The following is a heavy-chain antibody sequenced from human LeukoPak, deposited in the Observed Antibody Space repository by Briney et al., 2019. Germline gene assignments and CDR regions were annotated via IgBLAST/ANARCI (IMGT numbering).Heavy chain of an antibody. CDR2: INHSGST. J-gene: IGHJ4*02. CDR3: AREGSMTARPFVSIDY. CDR1: GGSFSGYY. Sequence: SETLSLTCAVYGGSFSGYYWSWIRQLPGKGLEWIGEINHSGSTNYNPSLKSRVTISVDTSKNQFSLKLSSVTAADTAVYYCAREGSMTARPFVSIDYWGQGTLVTVSS. D-gene: IGHD6-6*01. V-gene: IGHV4-34*01.